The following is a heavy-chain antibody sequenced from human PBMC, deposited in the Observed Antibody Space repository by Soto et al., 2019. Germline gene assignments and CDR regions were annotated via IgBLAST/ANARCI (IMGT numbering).Heavy chain of an antibody. V-gene: IGHV3-23*01. J-gene: IGHJ4*02. CDR3: ATDPATPPQRNIVVVVAARGGYFDY. Sequence: GGSLRLSCAASGFTFSSYAMSWVRQAPGKGLEWVSAISGSGGSTYYAYSVKGRFTISRDNSKNTLYLQMNSLRAEDTAVYYCATDPATPPQRNIVVVVAARGGYFDYWGQGTLVTVSS. CDR1: GFTFSSYA. CDR2: ISGSGGST. D-gene: IGHD2-15*01.